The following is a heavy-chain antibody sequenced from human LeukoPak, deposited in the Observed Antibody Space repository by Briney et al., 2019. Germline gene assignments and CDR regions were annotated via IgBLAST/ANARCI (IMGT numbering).Heavy chain of an antibody. J-gene: IGHJ3*02. Sequence: QAGGSLRLSCAASGFTFSSYWMSWVRQAPGKGLEWVANIKQDGSEKYYVESVRGRFTISRDNAKNSLYLQMNSLRAEDTAVYYCARHCGYCGGGNAFDIWGQGTMVTVSS. CDR1: GFTFSSYW. V-gene: IGHV3-7*01. CDR2: IKQDGSEK. D-gene: IGHD2-15*01. CDR3: ARHCGYCGGGNAFDI.